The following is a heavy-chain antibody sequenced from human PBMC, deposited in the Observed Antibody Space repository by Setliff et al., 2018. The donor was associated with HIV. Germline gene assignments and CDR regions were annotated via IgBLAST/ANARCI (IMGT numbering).Heavy chain of an antibody. D-gene: IGHD1-1*01. V-gene: IGHV3-73*01. J-gene: IGHJ4*02. CDR2: IRSKGYGSAT. CDR1: GLTFSDTW. CDR3: TRHSTDPWSLLDY. Sequence: GGSLRLSCAASGLTFSDTWMTWVRQASGKGLEWVGRIRSKGYGSATAYAASVKGRFTISRDDSKNTAYLQMDSLKTEDTAVYYCTRHSTDPWSLLDYWGQGTLVTVSS.